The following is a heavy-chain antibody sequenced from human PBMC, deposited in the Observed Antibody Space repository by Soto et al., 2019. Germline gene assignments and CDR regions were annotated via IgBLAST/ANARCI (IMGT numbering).Heavy chain of an antibody. CDR1: GYTFTTFW. J-gene: IGHJ5*02. Sequence: PGESLKISCTGFGYTFTTFWISWVRQMPGRGLEWMGRIDPRDSYTTYSPSFQGHVTISVDKSIRTAYLQWGSLKASDTAMYYCARLYCTSSTCDSWFDPWGQGTLVTGSS. D-gene: IGHD2-2*01. CDR2: IDPRDSYT. CDR3: ARLYCTSSTCDSWFDP. V-gene: IGHV5-10-1*01.